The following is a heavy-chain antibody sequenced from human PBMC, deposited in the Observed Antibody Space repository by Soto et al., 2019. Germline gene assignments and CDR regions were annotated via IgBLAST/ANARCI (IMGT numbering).Heavy chain of an antibody. J-gene: IGHJ4*02. CDR2: ISYDGSNK. CDR1: GFTFSSYG. D-gene: IGHD5-12*01. Sequence: QVQLVESGGGVVQPGRSLRLSCAASGFTFSSYGMHWVRQAPGKGLEWVAVISYDGSNKYYADSVKGRFTISRDNSKNTLYLQMNSLRAEDTAVYYCAKGSPRWLQFEPPFAYWGQGTLVTVSS. V-gene: IGHV3-30*18. CDR3: AKGSPRWLQFEPPFAY.